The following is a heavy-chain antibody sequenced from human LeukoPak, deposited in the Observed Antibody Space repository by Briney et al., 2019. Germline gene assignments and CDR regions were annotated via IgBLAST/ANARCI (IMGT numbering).Heavy chain of an antibody. CDR1: GGSISSDGYY. Sequence: SQTLSLTCTVSGGSISSDGYYWSWIRQHPGEGLEWIGYIYYSGSTYYNPSLRSPVTISIDTSKNQFSLKLSSVTAADTAAYYCARVAPGLPWFDSWGQGTLVTVSS. J-gene: IGHJ5*01. CDR3: ARVAPGLPWFDS. V-gene: IGHV4-31*01. D-gene: IGHD4-11*01. CDR2: IYYSGST.